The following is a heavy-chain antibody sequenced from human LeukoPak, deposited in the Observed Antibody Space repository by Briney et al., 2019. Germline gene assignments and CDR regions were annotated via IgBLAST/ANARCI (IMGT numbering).Heavy chain of an antibody. D-gene: IGHD2-21*02. V-gene: IGHV3-20*04. J-gene: IGHJ5*02. CDR1: GFTFTIYW. CDR2: IDWNGGST. CDR3: ARDRNPCGGDCYSTFDP. Sequence: PGGSLRLSCAASGFTFTIYWMSWVRQAPGKGLEWVSGIDWNGGSTGYADSVKGRFTISRDNAKNSLYLQMNSLRAEDTALYYCARDRNPCGGDCYSTFDPWGQGTLVTVSS.